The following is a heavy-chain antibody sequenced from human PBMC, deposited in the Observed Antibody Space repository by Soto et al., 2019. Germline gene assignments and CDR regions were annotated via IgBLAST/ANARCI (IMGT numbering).Heavy chain of an antibody. CDR1: GGSVSSGSYY. CDR2: IYYSGST. Sequence: SSETLSLTCTFSGGSVSSGSYYWSWIRQPPGKGLEWIGYIYYSGSTNYNPSLKSRVTISVDTSKNQFSLKLSSVTAADTAVYYCARGGYCGGDCYLSLDYWGQGTLVTVSS. D-gene: IGHD2-21*02. V-gene: IGHV4-61*01. J-gene: IGHJ4*02. CDR3: ARGGYCGGDCYLSLDY.